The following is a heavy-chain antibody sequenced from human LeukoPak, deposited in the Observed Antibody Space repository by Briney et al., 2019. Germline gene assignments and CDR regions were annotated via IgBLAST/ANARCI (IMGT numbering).Heavy chain of an antibody. V-gene: IGHV1-18*01. CDR1: GYTFTSYG. D-gene: IGHD5-24*01. Sequence: ASVTVSCKASGYTFTSYGISWVRQAPGQGLEWMGWISAYNGNKNYAQTLQGRVTITTETATSTAYMELRSLRSDDTAVYYCARGEMATMAPSDYWGQGTLVTVSS. J-gene: IGHJ4*02. CDR3: ARGEMATMAPSDY. CDR2: ISAYNGNK.